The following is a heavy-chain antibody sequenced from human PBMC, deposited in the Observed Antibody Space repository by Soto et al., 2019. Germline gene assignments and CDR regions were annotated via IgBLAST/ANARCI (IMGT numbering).Heavy chain of an antibody. Sequence: PGGSLRLSCAASGFTFSSYGMHWVRQAPGKGLEWVAVISYDGSNKYYADSVKGRFTISRDNSKNTLYLQMNSLRAEDTAVYYFAKDLADGYSSSWYTIDYWGQGTLVTV. D-gene: IGHD6-13*01. J-gene: IGHJ4*02. V-gene: IGHV3-30*18. CDR1: GFTFSSYG. CDR3: AKDLADGYSSSWYTIDY. CDR2: ISYDGSNK.